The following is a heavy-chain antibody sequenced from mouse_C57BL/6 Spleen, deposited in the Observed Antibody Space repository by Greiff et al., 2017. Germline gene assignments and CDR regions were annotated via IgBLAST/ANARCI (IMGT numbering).Heavy chain of an antibody. CDR3: ARNYYGYYYAMDY. J-gene: IGHJ4*01. CDR1: GFTFSDYG. V-gene: IGHV5-17*01. D-gene: IGHD1-1*01. CDR2: ISSGSSTI. Sequence: EVQLVESGGGLVQPGGSLKLSCAASGFTFSDYGMHWVRQAPEKGLEWVAYISSGSSTIYYADTVKGRFTISRDTAKNTLFLQMTSLRSEDTAMYYCARNYYGYYYAMDYWGQGTSVTVSS.